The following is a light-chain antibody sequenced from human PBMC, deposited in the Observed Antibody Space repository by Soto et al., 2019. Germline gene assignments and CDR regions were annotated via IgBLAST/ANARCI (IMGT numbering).Light chain of an antibody. Sequence: AIHMTQSPSYLSTSVGDSVTITCRASQGIRNDLGWYQQKPGKAPKLLIYAASSLQSGVPSRFSGSGSGTDFTLTIGSLQPEDFATYYCLQDYNYPRTFGQGTRLEIK. CDR1: QGIRND. J-gene: IGKJ5*01. CDR3: LQDYNYPRT. V-gene: IGKV1-6*01. CDR2: AAS.